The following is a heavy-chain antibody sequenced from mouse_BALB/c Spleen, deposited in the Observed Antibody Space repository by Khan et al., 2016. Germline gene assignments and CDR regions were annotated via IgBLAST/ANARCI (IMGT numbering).Heavy chain of an antibody. CDR1: GFSLTNSG. CDR3: ARDDQDYDAWFAS. V-gene: IGHV2-9*02. J-gene: IGHJ3*01. D-gene: IGHD2-4*01. Sequence: QVQLKQSGPGLVAPSQSLSITCTVSGFSLTNSGVHWVRQPPGKGLDWLGVIWAGGSTDYNSALMSRLSITKDNSQNQVFLKMNSLQTDDTVMYYCARDDQDYDAWFASWGQGTLVTVSA. CDR2: IWAGGST.